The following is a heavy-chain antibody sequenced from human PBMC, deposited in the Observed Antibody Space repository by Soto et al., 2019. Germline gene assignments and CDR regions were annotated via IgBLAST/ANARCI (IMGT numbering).Heavy chain of an antibody. CDR2: INHSRST. CDR3: ARRHDRDLIDY. J-gene: IGHJ4*02. CDR1: GGSFSGYY. V-gene: IGHV4-34*01. D-gene: IGHD3-22*01. Sequence: QVQLQQWGAGLLKPSETLSLTCAVYGGSFSGYYWSWIRQPQGKGLEWIGEINHSRSTNYNPSLKRRVTISVDTSKNQFSLKLRSVTAADTAVYYCARRHDRDLIDYWGKGTLVTVSS.